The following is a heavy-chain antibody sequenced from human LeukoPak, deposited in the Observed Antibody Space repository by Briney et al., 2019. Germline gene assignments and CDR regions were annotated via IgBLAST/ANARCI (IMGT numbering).Heavy chain of an antibody. CDR1: GFTFSTYW. D-gene: IGHD6-13*01. V-gene: IGHV3-7*01. Sequence: HPGGSLRLSCAASGFTFSTYWMSWVRQAPGKGLEWVANIKQDGSEKYYVDSVKGRFTISRDNAKNSLYLQVNSLRAEDTAMYCCARDSAGNDYWGQGTLVTVSS. CDR3: ARDSAGNDY. J-gene: IGHJ4*02. CDR2: IKQDGSEK.